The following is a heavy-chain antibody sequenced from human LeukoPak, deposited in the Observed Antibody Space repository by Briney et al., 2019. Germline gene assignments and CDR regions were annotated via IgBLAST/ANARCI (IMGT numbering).Heavy chain of an antibody. CDR1: GGSISSYY. CDR3: ARARFVKVVVTDNYYYYYIDV. V-gene: IGHV4-59*01. D-gene: IGHD3-22*01. CDR2: IYYSGST. J-gene: IGHJ6*03. Sequence: PSETLSLTCTVSGGSISSYYWSWIRQPPGKGLEWIGYIYYSGSTNYNPSLKSRVTISVDTSKNQFSLKLSSVTAADTAVYYGARARFVKVVVTDNYYYYYIDVWGKGTTVTLS.